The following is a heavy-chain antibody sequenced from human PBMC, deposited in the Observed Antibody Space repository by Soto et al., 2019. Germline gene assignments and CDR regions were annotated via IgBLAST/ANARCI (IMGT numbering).Heavy chain of an antibody. CDR3: ARADYDFWSGYYFDY. V-gene: IGHV4-61*03. CDR1: GGSVSSGSYY. J-gene: IGHJ4*02. D-gene: IGHD3-3*01. CDR2: INYSGTT. Sequence: QVQLQESGPGLVKPSETLSLTCSVSGGSVSSGSYYWSWVRQPPGKGLEWIGYINYSGTTNYNPSLKSRVTISVDTSKNHCSLRLPSVTAADTAVYYCARADYDFWSGYYFDYWGQGTLVTVAS.